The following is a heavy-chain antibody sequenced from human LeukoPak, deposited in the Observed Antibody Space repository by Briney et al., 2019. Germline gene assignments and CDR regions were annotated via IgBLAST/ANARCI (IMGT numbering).Heavy chain of an antibody. J-gene: IGHJ5*02. Sequence: SETLSLTCAVYGGSFSGYYWSWIRQPPVKGLEWIGEINHSGSTNYNPSLKSRVTISVDTSKNQFSLKLSSVTAADTAVYYCAKESRAAADAFDPWGQGTLVTVSS. D-gene: IGHD6-13*01. CDR3: AKESRAAADAFDP. CDR2: INHSGST. V-gene: IGHV4-34*01. CDR1: GGSFSGYY.